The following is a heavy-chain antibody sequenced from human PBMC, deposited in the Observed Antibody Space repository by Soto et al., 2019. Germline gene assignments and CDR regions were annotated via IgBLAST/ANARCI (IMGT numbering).Heavy chain of an antibody. CDR3: TRWAPVAGDY. V-gene: IGHV3-49*04. D-gene: IGHD6-19*01. CDR2: IRSKGYGGTT. CDR1: GFTFGDYA. J-gene: IGHJ4*02. Sequence: GGSLRLSCTASGFTFGDYAMSWVRQAPGKGLEWVGFIRSKGYGGTTEYAASVKGRFTISRDDSKGIAYLQMNSLKTEDTAVYYCTRWAPVAGDYWGQGTLVTVSS.